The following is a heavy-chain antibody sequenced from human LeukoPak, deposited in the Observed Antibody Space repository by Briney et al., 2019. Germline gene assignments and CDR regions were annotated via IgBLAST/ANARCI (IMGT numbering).Heavy chain of an antibody. CDR2: IIPNSGGT. CDR1: GCTLTGDY. Sequence: GASVKVSCKASGCTLTGDYIHTGRQAPGQGLEWMGWIIPNSGGTNYAQKFQGRVTMHRDTSISTAYMELSRLTSDDTAIYYCAIGGGGLMYWGQGTLVTVTS. CDR3: AIGGGGLMY. D-gene: IGHD5-12*01. J-gene: IGHJ4*02. V-gene: IGHV1-2*02.